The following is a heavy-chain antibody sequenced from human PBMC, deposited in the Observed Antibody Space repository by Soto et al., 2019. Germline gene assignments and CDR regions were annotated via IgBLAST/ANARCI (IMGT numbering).Heavy chain of an antibody. Sequence: ASVKVSCKASDYTFTNYGISWVRQAPGQGLEWMGWISAYNGNTNYSQKFQGRVTITRDTSASTAYMELSSLRSEDTAVYYCARAPSWYNFDFWGQ. V-gene: IGHV1-18*01. D-gene: IGHD6-13*01. J-gene: IGHJ4*02. CDR1: DYTFTNYG. CDR3: ARAPSWYNFDF. CDR2: ISAYNGNT.